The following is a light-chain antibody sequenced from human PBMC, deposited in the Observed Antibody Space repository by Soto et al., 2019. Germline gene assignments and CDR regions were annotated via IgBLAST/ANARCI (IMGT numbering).Light chain of an antibody. V-gene: IGKV1-39*01. CDR1: QSISTF. Sequence: DIQMTQSPSSLSASVGDRVTITCRASQSISTFLNWYQQKPGKAPEVIIYSTSNLQRGVPSRFSGRGSGTDFTLTISRLQPEDFATYYCQQSYTSPWTFGPGTKVDIK. CDR2: STS. J-gene: IGKJ1*01. CDR3: QQSYTSPWT.